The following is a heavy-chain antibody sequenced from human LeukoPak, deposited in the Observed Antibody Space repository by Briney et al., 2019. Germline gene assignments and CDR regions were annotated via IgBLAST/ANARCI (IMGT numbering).Heavy chain of an antibody. Sequence: ASVKVSCKASGYTFTSYGISWVRQAPGQGLEWMRWISAYNGNTNYAQKLQGRVTMTTDTSTSTAYMVLRSLRSDDTAVYYCARRGCSSTSCSYYFDYWGQGTLVTVSS. CDR3: ARRGCSSTSCSYYFDY. J-gene: IGHJ4*02. CDR1: GYTFTSYG. D-gene: IGHD2-2*01. V-gene: IGHV1-18*01. CDR2: ISAYNGNT.